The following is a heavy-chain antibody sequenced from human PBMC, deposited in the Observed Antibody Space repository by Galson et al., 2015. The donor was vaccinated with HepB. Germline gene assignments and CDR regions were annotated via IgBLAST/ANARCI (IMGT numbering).Heavy chain of an antibody. CDR1: GYTFTDNY. V-gene: IGHV1-2*02. D-gene: IGHD4-23*01. Sequence: SVTVSCKASGYTFTDNYFHWVRQAPGQGLESVGCINHKSGAATSAQKFQGRVTVTTDTSITTAYMELSSLRSDDTALYYCARDGYGRNPFENWGQGTLITVSS. J-gene: IGHJ4*02. CDR3: ARDGYGRNPFEN. CDR2: INHKSGAA.